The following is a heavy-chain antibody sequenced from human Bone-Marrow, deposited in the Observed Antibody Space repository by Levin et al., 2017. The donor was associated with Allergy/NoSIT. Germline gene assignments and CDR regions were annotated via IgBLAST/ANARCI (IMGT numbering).Heavy chain of an antibody. Sequence: SVKVSCKASGGTFSNSGISWVRQAPGQGPEWMGGIIPIFGIAKYAQRFQGRVTITADESTSTAFLELRSLSSDDSAVYYCARGLDHVEVRERTWMIDYWGQGTLVTVSS. CDR2: IIPIFGIA. CDR1: GGTFSNSG. J-gene: IGHJ4*02. V-gene: IGHV1-69*13. D-gene: IGHD3-22*01. CDR3: ARGLDHVEVRERTWMIDY.